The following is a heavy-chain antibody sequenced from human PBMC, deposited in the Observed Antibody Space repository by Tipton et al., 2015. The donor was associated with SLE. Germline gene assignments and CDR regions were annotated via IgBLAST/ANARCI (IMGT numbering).Heavy chain of an antibody. V-gene: IGHV4-39*07. CDR3: ARNEVGRYGFYYMDV. Sequence: TLSLTCSVSGGSISSSSYYWGWIRQPPGKGLEWIGEINHSGSTNYNPSLKSRVTISVDTSKNQFSLKLSSVTAADTAVYYCARNEVGRYGFYYMDVWGKGTTVTVSS. CDR1: GGSISSSSYY. CDR2: INHSGST. D-gene: IGHD1-26*01. J-gene: IGHJ6*03.